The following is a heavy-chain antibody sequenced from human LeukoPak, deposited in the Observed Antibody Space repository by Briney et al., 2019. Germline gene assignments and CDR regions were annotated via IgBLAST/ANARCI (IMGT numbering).Heavy chain of an antibody. V-gene: IGHV4-34*01. CDR3: AREYYYDSSGYYPFDY. CDR1: GGSFRGYY. J-gene: IGHJ4*02. Sequence: SETLSLTCAVYGGSFRGYYWSWIRQPPGKGLEWIGEINHSGSTNYNPSLKSRVTISVDTSKNQFSLKLSSVTAADTAVYYCAREYYYDSSGYYPFDYWGQGTLVTVSS. D-gene: IGHD3-22*01. CDR2: INHSGST.